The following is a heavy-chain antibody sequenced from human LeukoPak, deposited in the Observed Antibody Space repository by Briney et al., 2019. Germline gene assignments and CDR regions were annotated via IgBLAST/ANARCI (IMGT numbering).Heavy chain of an antibody. D-gene: IGHD6-13*01. CDR2: IYYSGST. Sequence: PSETLSLTCTVSSGSISSYYWSWIRQPPGKGLEWIGYIYYSGSTNYNPSLKSRVTISVDTSKNQFSLKLSSVTAADTAVYYCARGAPDSSSWYYDAFDIWGQGTMVTVSS. CDR1: SGSISSYY. J-gene: IGHJ3*02. CDR3: ARGAPDSSSWYYDAFDI. V-gene: IGHV4-59*01.